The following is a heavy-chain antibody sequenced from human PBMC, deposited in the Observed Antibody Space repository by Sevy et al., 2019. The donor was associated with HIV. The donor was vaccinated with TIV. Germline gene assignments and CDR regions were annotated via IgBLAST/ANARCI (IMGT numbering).Heavy chain of an antibody. CDR2: ISYDGRNNK. D-gene: IGHD6-6*01. CDR1: GFRFSDYS. J-gene: IGHJ6*02. V-gene: IGHV3-30*04. Sequence: GGSLRLSCAASGFRFSDYSMHWVRQAPGKGLEWVAVISYDGRNNKYNVDSVKGRFTISRDNAKNSLYLQMNSLRAEDTAVYYCARGSSSSDYYYYGMDVWGQGTTVTVSS. CDR3: ARGSSSSDYYYYGMDV.